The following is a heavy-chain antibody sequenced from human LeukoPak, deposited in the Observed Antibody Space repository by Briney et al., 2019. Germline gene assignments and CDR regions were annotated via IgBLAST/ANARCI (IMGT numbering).Heavy chain of an antibody. Sequence: GGSLRLSSAASGFTSSRYWMHWVRHAPGKGLVWVSRINMDGRTITYAASVKGRFTISRANSKNTLYLQMNSLRAEDTAVYYCARIPLRYFDLPHFDYWGQGTLVTVSS. CDR1: GFTSSRYW. D-gene: IGHD3-9*01. CDR3: ARIPLRYFDLPHFDY. CDR2: INMDGRTI. V-gene: IGHV3-74*01. J-gene: IGHJ4*02.